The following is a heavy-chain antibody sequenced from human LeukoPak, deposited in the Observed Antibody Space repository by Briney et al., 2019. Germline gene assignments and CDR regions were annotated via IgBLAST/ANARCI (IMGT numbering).Heavy chain of an antibody. D-gene: IGHD3-10*01. CDR1: GFTFSVFE. J-gene: IGHJ6*02. Sequence: SGGSLRLSCAASGFTFSVFEMNWVRQAPGKGLEWVSYISSTGSWTFYADSVKGRFTISRDNSKNTLYLQVNSLRAEDTAVYYCAKGLWDYYGSGIMYYTMDVWGQGTTVTVSS. V-gene: IGHV3-48*03. CDR3: AKGLWDYYGSGIMYYTMDV. CDR2: ISSTGSWT.